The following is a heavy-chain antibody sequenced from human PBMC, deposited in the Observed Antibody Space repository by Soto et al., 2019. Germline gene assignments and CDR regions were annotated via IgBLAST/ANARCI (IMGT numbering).Heavy chain of an antibody. CDR2: INAGNGNT. CDR3: ARGPEGYQLLSYDY. CDR1: GYTFTSYG. Sequence: ASVKVSCKASGYTFTSYGMHWVRQAPGQRLEWMGWINAGNGNTKYSQKFQGRVTITRDTSASTAYMELRSLRSDDTAVYYCARGPEGYQLLSYDYWGQGTLVTVSS. D-gene: IGHD2-2*01. V-gene: IGHV1-3*01. J-gene: IGHJ4*02.